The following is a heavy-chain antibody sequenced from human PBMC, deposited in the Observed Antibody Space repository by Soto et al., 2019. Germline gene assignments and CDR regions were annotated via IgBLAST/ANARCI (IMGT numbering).Heavy chain of an antibody. CDR3: ARDDRDGYNSGFDY. V-gene: IGHV4-31*02. D-gene: IGHD5-12*01. CDR1: GGSISSGGYY. Sequence: SETLSLTCTVSGGSISSGGYYWSWIRQHPGKGLEWIGYIYYSGSTYYNPSLKSRVTISVDTSKNQFSLKLSSVTAADTAVYYCARDDRDGYNSGFDYWGQGTLVTVSS. J-gene: IGHJ4*02. CDR2: IYYSGST.